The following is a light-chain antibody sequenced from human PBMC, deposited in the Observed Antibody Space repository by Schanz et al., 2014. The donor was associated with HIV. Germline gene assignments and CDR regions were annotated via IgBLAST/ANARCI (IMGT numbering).Light chain of an antibody. Sequence: DIQMTQSPSSLSASVGARVTITCRASQGIGNSLGWYQQKPGRAPKRLIYGASNLQSGVPARFSGSGSGTEFTLTISSLQPEDIATYYCLQHKTYGGLTFGGGTQVQIK. CDR1: QGIGNS. CDR2: GAS. CDR3: LQHKTYGGLT. V-gene: IGKV1-17*01. J-gene: IGKJ4*01.